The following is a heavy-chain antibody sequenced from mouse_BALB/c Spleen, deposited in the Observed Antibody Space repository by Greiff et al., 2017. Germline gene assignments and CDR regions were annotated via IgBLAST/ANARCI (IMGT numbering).Heavy chain of an antibody. CDR3: ARDYYGSSYPYYYAMDY. D-gene: IGHD1-1*01. V-gene: IGHV1-87*01. CDR1: GYTFTSYW. J-gene: IGHJ4*01. Sequence: VQLQQSGAELARPGASVKLSCKASGYTFTSYWMQWVKQRPGQGLEWIGAIYPGDGDTRYTQKFKGKATLTADKSSSTAYMQLSSLTSVDSAVYFCARDYYGSSYPYYYAMDYWGQGTSVTVSS. CDR2: IYPGDGDT.